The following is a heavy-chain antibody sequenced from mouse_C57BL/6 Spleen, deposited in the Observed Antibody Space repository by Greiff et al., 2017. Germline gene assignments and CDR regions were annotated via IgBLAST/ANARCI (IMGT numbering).Heavy chain of an antibody. CDR1: GYTFTDYE. Sequence: VQLQQSGAELVRPGASVTLSCKASGYTFTDYEMHWVKQTPVHGLEWIGAIDPETGGTAYNQKFKGKAILTADKSSSTAYMELRSLTSKNSAVYYCTTERDGYFTWFAYWGQGTLVTVSA. CDR3: TTERDGYFTWFAY. CDR2: IDPETGGT. D-gene: IGHD2-3*01. V-gene: IGHV1-15*01. J-gene: IGHJ3*01.